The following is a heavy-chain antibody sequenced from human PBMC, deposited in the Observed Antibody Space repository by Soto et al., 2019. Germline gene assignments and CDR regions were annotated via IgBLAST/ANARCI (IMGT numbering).Heavy chain of an antibody. J-gene: IGHJ4*02. Sequence: GGSLRLSCAASGFSFTNFAMSWVRQSPGKGLEWVAGVGASGDITWYADSVKGRLSISRDNSKNTLYLQLNSLRFEDTAVYYCAKDDFTDRGDDYFDYWGPGTLVTVSS. CDR2: VGASGDIT. CDR1: GFSFTNFA. D-gene: IGHD2-21*02. CDR3: AKDDFTDRGDDYFDY. V-gene: IGHV3-23*01.